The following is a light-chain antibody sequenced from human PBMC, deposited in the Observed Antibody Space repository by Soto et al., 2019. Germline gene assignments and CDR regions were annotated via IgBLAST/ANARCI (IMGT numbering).Light chain of an antibody. CDR3: QQRSNWPPLT. CDR2: DAS. J-gene: IGKJ4*01. Sequence: EIVLTQSPATLSLSPGERATLSCRASQSISYYLAWYQQKPGLAPRLLIYDASNRATGIPARFSGSGSGTDFTLTISSLEPEDLAVYYCQQRSNWPPLTVGGGTKVEIK. V-gene: IGKV3-11*01. CDR1: QSISYY.